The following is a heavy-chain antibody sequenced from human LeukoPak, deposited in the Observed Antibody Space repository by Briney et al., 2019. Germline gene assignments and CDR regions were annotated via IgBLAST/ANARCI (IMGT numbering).Heavy chain of an antibody. V-gene: IGHV1-69*13. J-gene: IGHJ6*04. CDR1: GGTFSSYA. Sequence: EASVKVSCKASGGTFSSYAISWVRQAPGQGLEWMGGIIPIFGTANYAQKFQGRVTITADESTSTAYMELSSLRSEDTAVYYCARAYCGGDCYSPYYYGMDVRGKGTTVTVSS. D-gene: IGHD2-21*02. CDR3: ARAYCGGDCYSPYYYGMDV. CDR2: IIPIFGTA.